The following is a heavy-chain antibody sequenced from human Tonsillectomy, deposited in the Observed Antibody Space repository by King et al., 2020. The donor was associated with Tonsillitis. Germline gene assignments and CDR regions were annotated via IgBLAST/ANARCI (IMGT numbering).Heavy chain of an antibody. Sequence: VQLVESGGGVVQPGRSLRLSCAASGFTFSSYAMHWVRQAPGKGLEWVAVISYDGSNKYYADSVKGRFTISRDNSKNTLYLQMNSLRAEDTAVYYCASSPSSSWYSSYYYYYGMDVWGQGTTVTVSS. D-gene: IGHD6-13*01. V-gene: IGHV3-30-3*01. CDR3: ASSPSSSWYSSYYYYYGMDV. CDR2: ISYDGSNK. J-gene: IGHJ6*02. CDR1: GFTFSSYA.